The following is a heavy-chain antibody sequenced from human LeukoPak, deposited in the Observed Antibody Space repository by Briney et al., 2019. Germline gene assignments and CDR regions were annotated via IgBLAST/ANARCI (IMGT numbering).Heavy chain of an antibody. V-gene: IGHV4-39*07. CDR2: IYYSGST. CDR1: GGSISSNSYY. CDR3: ARIGMPYSSSWYDPTYYFDY. D-gene: IGHD6-13*01. Sequence: SETLSLTCTVSGGSISSNSYYWGWIRQPPGKGLEWIGSIYYSGSTYYNPSLKSRVTISVDTSKNQFSLKLSSVTAADTAVYYCARIGMPYSSSWYDPTYYFDYWGQGTLVTVSS. J-gene: IGHJ4*02.